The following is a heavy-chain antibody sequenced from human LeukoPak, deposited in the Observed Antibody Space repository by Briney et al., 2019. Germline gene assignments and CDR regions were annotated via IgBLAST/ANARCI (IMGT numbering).Heavy chain of an antibody. J-gene: IGHJ3*02. D-gene: IGHD6-13*01. CDR3: ARDSSSWYGGMELGARDAFDI. CDR1: GYTFTSYD. Sequence: ASVKVSCKASGYTFTSYDINWVRQATGQGLEWMGWMNLNSGNTGYAQKFQGRVTITRNTSISTAYMELSSLRSEDTAVYYCARDSSSWYGGMELGARDAFDIWGPGTMVTVSS. V-gene: IGHV1-8*03. CDR2: MNLNSGNT.